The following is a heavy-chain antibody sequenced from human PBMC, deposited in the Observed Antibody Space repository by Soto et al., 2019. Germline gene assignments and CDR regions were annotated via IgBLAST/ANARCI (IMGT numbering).Heavy chain of an antibody. V-gene: IGHV1-8*02. CDR3: ARGQATVTTMAGYYYYYGMDV. J-gene: IGHJ6*02. D-gene: IGHD4-4*01. Sequence: QVQLVQSGAEVKKPGASVKVSCKASEYTFTSYDINWVRQATGLGLEWMGWLNPNSGNTGYAQKFQGRVTMTRNTSISTAYMELSSLRSEDTAVYYCARGQATVTTMAGYYYYYGMDVWGQGTTVTVSS. CDR1: EYTFTSYD. CDR2: LNPNSGNT.